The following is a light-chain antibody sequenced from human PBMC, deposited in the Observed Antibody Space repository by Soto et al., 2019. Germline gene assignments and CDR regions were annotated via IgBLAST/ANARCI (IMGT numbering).Light chain of an antibody. CDR1: QTIATY. CDR2: AAS. Sequence: DIQMTQSPSSLSASVGDRVTITCRASQTIATYLNWYQHKPGRAPKLLIFAASSLYSGVPSRFSGSGSGTDFTLTINSLQPEDFASYYCQQSYTAPLTFGGGTKVEI. CDR3: QQSYTAPLT. V-gene: IGKV1-39*01. J-gene: IGKJ4*01.